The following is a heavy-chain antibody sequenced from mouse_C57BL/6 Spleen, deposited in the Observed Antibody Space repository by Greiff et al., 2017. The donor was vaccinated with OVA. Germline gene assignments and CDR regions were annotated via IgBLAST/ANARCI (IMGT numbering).Heavy chain of an antibody. V-gene: IGHV1-22*01. Sequence: EVQLQQSGPELVKPGASVKMSCKASGYTFTDYNMHWVKQSHGKSLEWIGYINPNNGGTSYNQKFKGKATLTVNKSSSTAYMELRSLTSEDSAVYYCAGIYYDYDGVAYWGQGTLVTVSA. CDR3: AGIYYDYDGVAY. D-gene: IGHD2-4*01. CDR2: INPNNGGT. J-gene: IGHJ3*01. CDR1: GYTFTDYN.